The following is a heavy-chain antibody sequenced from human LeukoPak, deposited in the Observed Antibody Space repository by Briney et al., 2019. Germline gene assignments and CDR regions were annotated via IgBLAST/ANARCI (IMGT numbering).Heavy chain of an antibody. V-gene: IGHV4-61*02. CDR2: IYTSGST. CDR1: GGSISSGSYY. Sequence: SQTLSLTCTVSGGSISSGSYYWSWIRQPAGKGLEWIGRIYTSGSTSYNPSLKSRVTISVDTSKNQFSLKLSSVTAADTAVYYCARGIAAAGTHLDYWGQGTLVTVSS. CDR3: ARGIAAAGTHLDY. D-gene: IGHD6-13*01. J-gene: IGHJ4*02.